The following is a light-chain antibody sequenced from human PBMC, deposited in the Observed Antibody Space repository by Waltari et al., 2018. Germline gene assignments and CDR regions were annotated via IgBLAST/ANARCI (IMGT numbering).Light chain of an antibody. CDR1: QGVANS. V-gene: IGKV1-33*01. Sequence: ISCQASQGVANSLNWYQQKPGKAPKLLISRASNLESGVPSRFSGGGYGTHFSLTISNLQPEDIATYYCQQFHIVLSFGQGTKLEIK. J-gene: IGKJ2*01. CDR2: RAS. CDR3: QQFHIVLS.